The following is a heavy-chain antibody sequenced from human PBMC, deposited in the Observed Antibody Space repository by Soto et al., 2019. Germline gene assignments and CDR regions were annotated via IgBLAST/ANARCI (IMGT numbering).Heavy chain of an antibody. V-gene: IGHV1-18*01. D-gene: IGHD3-3*01. CDR3: ARAPRYDFGSGYPLWYYGMDG. J-gene: IGHJ6*02. CDR1: GYTFTSYG. Sequence: ASVKVSCKASGYTFTSYGISWVRQAPGQGLEWMGWISAYNGNTNYAQKLQGRVTMTTDTSTSTAYMELRSLRSDDTAVYYCARAPRYDFGSGYPLWYYGMDGWGQGTTVNVSS. CDR2: ISAYNGNT.